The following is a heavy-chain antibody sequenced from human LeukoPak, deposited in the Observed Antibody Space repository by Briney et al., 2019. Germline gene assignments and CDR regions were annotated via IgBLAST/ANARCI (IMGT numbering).Heavy chain of an antibody. CDR3: ASRTIYVGNGGPFDY. Sequence: SVKVSCKASGGTFSSYAISWVRQARGQGLEWMGGIIPIFGTANYAQKFQGRVTITTDESTSTAYMELSSLRSEDTAVYYCASRTIYVGNGGPFDYWGQGTLVTVSS. CDR2: IIPIFGTA. D-gene: IGHD4-23*01. J-gene: IGHJ4*02. CDR1: GGTFSSYA. V-gene: IGHV1-69*05.